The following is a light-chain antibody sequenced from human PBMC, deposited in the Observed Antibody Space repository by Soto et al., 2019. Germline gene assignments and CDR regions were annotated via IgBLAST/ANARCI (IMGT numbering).Light chain of an antibody. CDR3: CSYTDSGTQVV. V-gene: IGLV2-14*01. Sequence: QSVLTQPASVSGSPGQSITISCTGTSSDVGGYDYVSWYQQHPGKAPKLMIFEVTNRPSGVSNRFCASKSGNTASLTISGLQAEDEADYYCCSYTDSGTQVVFGGGTKVTVL. CDR2: EVT. J-gene: IGLJ3*02. CDR1: SSDVGGYDY.